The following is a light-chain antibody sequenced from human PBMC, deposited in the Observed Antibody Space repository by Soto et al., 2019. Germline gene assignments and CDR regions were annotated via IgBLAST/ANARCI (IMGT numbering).Light chain of an antibody. Sequence: DIQMTQSPSSLSASVGDRVTITCRTSQSISTSLNWYQQKAGKAPKLLIYGASTLQSGVPLRFSGSGSGTDFTFTISSLQREDFATYYCQESYSFLWGTCGQGTKVEIK. V-gene: IGKV1-39*01. CDR2: GAS. J-gene: IGKJ1*01. CDR3: QESYSFLWGT. CDR1: QSISTS.